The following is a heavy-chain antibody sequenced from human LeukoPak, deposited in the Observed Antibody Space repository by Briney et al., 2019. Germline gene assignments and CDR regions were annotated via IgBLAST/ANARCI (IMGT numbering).Heavy chain of an antibody. V-gene: IGHV4-61*02. Sequence: PSETLSLTCTVSGGSISSGSYYLSWIRQPAGTGLEWIGRIYTSGSTNYNPSLKSRVTISVDTSKNQFSLKLSSVTAADTAVYYCARDDSSAYLDAFDIWGQGTMVTVSS. CDR2: IYTSGST. CDR1: GGSISSGSYY. CDR3: ARDDSSAYLDAFDI. J-gene: IGHJ3*02. D-gene: IGHD3-22*01.